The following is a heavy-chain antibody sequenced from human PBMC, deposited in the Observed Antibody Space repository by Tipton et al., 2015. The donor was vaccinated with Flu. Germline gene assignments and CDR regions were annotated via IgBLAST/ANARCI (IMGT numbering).Heavy chain of an antibody. CDR2: IYYSGST. CDR1: GGSISSYY. Sequence: TLSLTCTVSGGSISSYYWSWIRQTPGKGLEWIGYIYYSGSTNYNPSLKSRVTISVDTSKNQFSLKLSSVTAADTAVYYCARVGGYSYGFDYWGQGTLVTVSS. CDR3: ARVGGYSYGFDY. D-gene: IGHD5-18*01. V-gene: IGHV4-59*01. J-gene: IGHJ4*02.